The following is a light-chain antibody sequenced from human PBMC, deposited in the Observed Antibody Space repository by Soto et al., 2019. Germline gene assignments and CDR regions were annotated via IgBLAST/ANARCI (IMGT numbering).Light chain of an antibody. V-gene: IGLV2-14*01. CDR1: SSDIGGYNF. J-gene: IGLJ2*01. CDR2: EVS. Sequence: QSALTQPASVSGSPGQSITISCTGTSSDIGGYNFVSWYQQHPGKAPKVMIYEVSNRPSGVSNRFSGSKSGNTASLTISGLQAGDEADYYCNSYTSSSTRVFGGGTKLTVL. CDR3: NSYTSSSTRV.